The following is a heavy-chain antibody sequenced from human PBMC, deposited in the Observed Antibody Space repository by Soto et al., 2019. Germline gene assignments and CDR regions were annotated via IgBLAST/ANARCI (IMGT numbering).Heavy chain of an antibody. CDR3: ARRRYCGYDCYHKHYYGMDV. Sequence: QVQLVQSGAELKKTGSSVKVSCRASGDTFSSYAVNWVRQAPGRGLEWMGRIITVLDTTDYAQNFKGRLTITAEKSTKTVYMELSSLRSEDTAVYYCARRRYCGYDCYHKHYYGMDVWGQGTTVTVAS. V-gene: IGHV1-69*08. J-gene: IGHJ6*02. CDR1: GDTFSSYA. D-gene: IGHD2-21*01. CDR2: IITVLDTT.